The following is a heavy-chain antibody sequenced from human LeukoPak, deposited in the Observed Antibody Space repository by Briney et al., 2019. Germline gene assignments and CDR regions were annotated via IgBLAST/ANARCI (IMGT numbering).Heavy chain of an antibody. CDR2: ISGSGGST. CDR3: AKDFPPLVYGDYGDQYYFDY. CDR1: GFTFSSYA. Sequence: GGSLRLPCAASGFTFSSYAMSWVRQAPGKGLEWVLAISGSGGSTYYADSVKGRFTISRDNSKNTLYLQMNSLRAEDTAVYYCAKDFPPLVYGDYGDQYYFDYWGQGTLVTVSS. D-gene: IGHD4-17*01. V-gene: IGHV3-23*01. J-gene: IGHJ4*02.